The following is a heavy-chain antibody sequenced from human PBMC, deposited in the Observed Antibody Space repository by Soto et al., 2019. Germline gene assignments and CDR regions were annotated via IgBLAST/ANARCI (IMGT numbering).Heavy chain of an antibody. V-gene: IGHV4-39*01. D-gene: IGHD6-13*01. J-gene: IGHJ4*02. Sequence: LVTLSLTCTVSGGSISGSSYYWGWIRQPPGKGLEWIGSIYYSGSTYYNPSLKSRVTISVDTSKNQFSLKLSSVTAADTAVYYCARLSRSSWYPLDYWGQGTLVTVSS. CDR1: GGSISGSSYY. CDR2: IYYSGST. CDR3: ARLSRSSWYPLDY.